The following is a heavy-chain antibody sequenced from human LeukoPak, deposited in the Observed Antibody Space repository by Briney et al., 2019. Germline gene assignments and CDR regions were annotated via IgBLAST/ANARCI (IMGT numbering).Heavy chain of an antibody. CDR2: INHSGST. Sequence: ASETLSLTCTVSGGSISSSSYYWGWIRQPPGKGLEWIGEINHSGSTNYNPSLKSRVTISVDTSKNQFSLKLSSVTAADTAVYYCARYSMDVWGKGTTVTVSS. CDR3: ARYSMDV. J-gene: IGHJ6*03. V-gene: IGHV4-39*07. CDR1: GGSISSSSYY.